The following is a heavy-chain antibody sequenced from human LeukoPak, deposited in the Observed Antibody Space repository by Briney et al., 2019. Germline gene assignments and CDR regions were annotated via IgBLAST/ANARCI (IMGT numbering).Heavy chain of an antibody. CDR2: ISYIGST. D-gene: IGHD4-17*01. CDR1: DDSFSSHY. J-gene: IGHJ4*02. V-gene: IGHV4-59*11. Sequence: PSETLSLTCAVSDDSFSSHYWTWIRQPPGKGLEWIGYISYIGSTNYNPSLKSRVTISIDTSRNQFSLRLSSVTAADTAVYYCARDLVTVTKGFDIWGQGTLVTVSS. CDR3: ARDLVTVTKGFDI.